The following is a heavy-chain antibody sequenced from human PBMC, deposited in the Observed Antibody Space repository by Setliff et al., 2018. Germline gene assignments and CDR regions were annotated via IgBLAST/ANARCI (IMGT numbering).Heavy chain of an antibody. CDR2: ISTYNGNT. D-gene: IGHD6-19*01. V-gene: IGHV1-18*01. J-gene: IGHJ4*02. CDR1: GYTFTSYG. Sequence: ASVKLSCKASGYTFTSYGISWVRQAPGQGLEWMGWISTYNGNTNYAQKLQGRVTMTTDTTTSTAYMELRSLRSEDTAVYYCAREGSGWYYDYWGQGTLVTVSS. CDR3: AREGSGWYYDY.